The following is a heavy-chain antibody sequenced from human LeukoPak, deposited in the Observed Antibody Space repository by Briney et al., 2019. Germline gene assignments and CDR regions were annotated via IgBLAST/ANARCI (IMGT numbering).Heavy chain of an antibody. V-gene: IGHV1-2*02. CDR3: ASGLGYCSSTSCYKYFQH. D-gene: IGHD2-2*02. CDR2: INPNGGAT. Sequence: ASVKVSCKASGGTFSSYAISWVRQAPGQGLEWMGWINPNGGATNYAQNFQGRVTMTRDTSISTAYMELSRLRSDDTAVYYCASGLGYCSSTSCYKYFQHWGQGTLVTVSS. CDR1: GGTFSSYA. J-gene: IGHJ1*01.